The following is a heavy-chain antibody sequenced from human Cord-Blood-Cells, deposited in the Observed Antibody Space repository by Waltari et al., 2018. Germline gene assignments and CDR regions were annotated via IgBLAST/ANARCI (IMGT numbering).Heavy chain of an antibody. CDR1: GFTFSRYW. CDR3: ASEGIVVVPAARGSYGMDV. Sequence: EVQLVESGGGLVQPGGSLRLSCAASGFTFSRYWMYWVRQAPGKGLVWVSRINSDGSSTSYADSVKGRFTISRDNAKNTLYLQMNSLRAEDTAVYYCASEGIVVVPAARGSYGMDVWGQGTTVTVSS. CDR2: INSDGSST. D-gene: IGHD2-2*01. J-gene: IGHJ6*02. V-gene: IGHV3-74*01.